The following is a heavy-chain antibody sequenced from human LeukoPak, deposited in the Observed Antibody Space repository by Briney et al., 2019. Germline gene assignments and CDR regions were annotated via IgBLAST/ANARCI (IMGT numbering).Heavy chain of an antibody. D-gene: IGHD3-3*01. Sequence: QPGGSLRLSCAASGFTFSGHAMGWVRQAPGKGLEWVSSITGSGGGTYYGDSVKGRFTISRDNSMNTLFLQMNSLRAEDTAVYYCAKDGGGSLEWLPPMDVWGRGTTVTVSS. CDR3: AKDGGGSLEWLPPMDV. CDR2: ITGSGGGT. CDR1: GFTFSGHA. V-gene: IGHV3-23*01. J-gene: IGHJ6*02.